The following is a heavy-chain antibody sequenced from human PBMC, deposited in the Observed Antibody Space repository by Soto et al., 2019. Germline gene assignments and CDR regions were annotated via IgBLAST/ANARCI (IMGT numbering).Heavy chain of an antibody. V-gene: IGHV3-33*03. CDR2: IWYEVRNK. CDR3: ASPRLSSDGTTPIDY. Sequence: GGSLRLSCAASGFTFSIDGMHWVRQAPVKGREWVAGIWYEVRNKYYAGSGKGRSTISRDNSKNTLYLLMNGLRPEATAVYCCASPRLSSDGTTPIDYWGKGTLVTVSS. CDR1: GFTFSIDG. D-gene: IGHD1-1*01. J-gene: IGHJ4*02.